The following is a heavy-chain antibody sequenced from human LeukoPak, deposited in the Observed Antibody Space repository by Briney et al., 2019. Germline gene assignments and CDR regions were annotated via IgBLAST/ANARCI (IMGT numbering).Heavy chain of an antibody. D-gene: IGHD4-17*01. CDR3: ARGTPADYGDYVLLGY. CDR1: GGSISSYY. Sequence: PSETLSLTCTVSGGSISSYYWSWIRQPPGKGLEWIGYIYYSGSTNYNPSLKSRVTISVDTSKNQFSLKLSSVTAADTAVYYCARGTPADYGDYVLLGYWSQGTLVTVSS. V-gene: IGHV4-59*01. J-gene: IGHJ4*02. CDR2: IYYSGST.